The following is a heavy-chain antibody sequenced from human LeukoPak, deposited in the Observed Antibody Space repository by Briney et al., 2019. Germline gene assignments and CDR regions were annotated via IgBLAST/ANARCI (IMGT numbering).Heavy chain of an antibody. D-gene: IGHD2-15*01. CDR1: GFTFSPYW. V-gene: IGHV3-74*01. J-gene: IGHJ6*02. CDR2: IVGDGSTT. Sequence: GGSLRLSCAASGFTFSPYWMHWVRQAPGKGLLWVSRIVGDGSTTCYADSVKGRFTISRDNAKNTLYLQMNSLRAEDTAVYYCARDVGYAMNVWGQGTTVTVSS. CDR3: ARDVGYAMNV.